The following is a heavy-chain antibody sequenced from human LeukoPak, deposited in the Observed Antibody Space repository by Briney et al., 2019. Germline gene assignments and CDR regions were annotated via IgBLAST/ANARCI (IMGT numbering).Heavy chain of an antibody. D-gene: IGHD1-1*01. CDR1: GFTVSSNY. CDR3: AKSPKTGFLFDY. V-gene: IGHV3-66*01. J-gene: IGHJ4*02. CDR2: IYGGVNT. Sequence: GGSLRLSCAASGFTVSSNYMSWVRQAPGKGLEWVSVIYGGVNTVYADSVQDRFNISRDNSKNTLYLQMSSLRAEDTAVYYCAKSPKTGFLFDYWGKGTLVTVSS.